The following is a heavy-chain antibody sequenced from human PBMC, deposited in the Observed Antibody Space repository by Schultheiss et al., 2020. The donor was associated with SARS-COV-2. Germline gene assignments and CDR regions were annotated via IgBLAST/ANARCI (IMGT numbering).Heavy chain of an antibody. D-gene: IGHD5-18*01. J-gene: IGHJ6*02. V-gene: IGHV3-11*04. CDR1: GFTFSDYY. Sequence: GGSLRLSCAASGFTFSDYYMSWIRQAPGKGLEWVSYISSSGSTIYYADSVKGRFTISRDNAKNSLYLQMNSLRAEDTAVYYCAREDTAMVTIAVADGMDVWGQGTTVTVSS. CDR3: AREDTAMVTIAVADGMDV. CDR2: ISSSGSTI.